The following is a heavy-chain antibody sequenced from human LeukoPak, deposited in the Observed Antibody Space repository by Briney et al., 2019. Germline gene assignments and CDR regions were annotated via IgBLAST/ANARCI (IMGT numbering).Heavy chain of an antibody. CDR3: ARENWNEARRSFDY. CDR1: GLTVSTSY. J-gene: IGHJ4*02. V-gene: IGHV3-66*01. Sequence: GGSLRLSCAASGLTVSTSYLTWVRQAPGKGLEWVSIIDSGGRTYYTDSVKGRFTISRDNSKKTVFLQMSSLRAEDTAVYCCARENWNEARRSFDYWGQGTLVTVSS. D-gene: IGHD1-1*01. CDR2: IDSGGRT.